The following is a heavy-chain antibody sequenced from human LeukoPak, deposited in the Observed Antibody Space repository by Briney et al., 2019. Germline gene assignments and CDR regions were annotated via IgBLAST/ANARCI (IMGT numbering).Heavy chain of an antibody. V-gene: IGHV3-7*01. CDR1: GFTFSQYW. CDR3: ARVGPSYSGGPNFDS. D-gene: IGHD6-19*01. Sequence: GGSLRLSCAVSGFTFSQYWMTWVRQAPGKGLEWVASLNQDGREKYYMDSVKGRFTISRDNAKNSLFLQMSSLRVEDTATYYCARVGPSYSGGPNFDSWGQGTLVPVSS. CDR2: LNQDGREK. J-gene: IGHJ4*02.